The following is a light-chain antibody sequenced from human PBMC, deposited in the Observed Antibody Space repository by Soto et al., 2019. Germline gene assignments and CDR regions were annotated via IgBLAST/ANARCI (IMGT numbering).Light chain of an antibody. J-gene: IGKJ4*01. CDR1: QSVSNN. CDR2: HAS. CDR3: QPYNKWPLT. Sequence: EIVMTQSPATLSVSPGERATLSCRASQSVSNNLAWYQQKPGQAPRLLIYHASTRATGIPARFSGSGSGTEFTLTISSLQSEDFAVYYCQPYNKWPLTFGGGTKVEIK. V-gene: IGKV3-15*01.